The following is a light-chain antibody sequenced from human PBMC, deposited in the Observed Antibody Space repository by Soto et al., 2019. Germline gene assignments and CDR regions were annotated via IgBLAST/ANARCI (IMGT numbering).Light chain of an antibody. CDR2: GAS. Sequence: EIVLTQSPGTLSLSPGERATLSCRASQSTSSSYLAWYQQKPGQAPRLLVYGASSRATGIADRFSGSGSGTDFTLTISRLEPEDFAVYYCQQYGSSRTFGQGTKVDIK. CDR1: QSTSSSY. J-gene: IGKJ1*01. V-gene: IGKV3-20*01. CDR3: QQYGSSRT.